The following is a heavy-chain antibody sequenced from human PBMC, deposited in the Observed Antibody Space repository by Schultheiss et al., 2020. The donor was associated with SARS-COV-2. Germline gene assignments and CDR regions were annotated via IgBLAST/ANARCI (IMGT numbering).Heavy chain of an antibody. Sequence: WVRQAPGKALEWLARIYWNDDKRYSPSLKTRLTISKDTSKNQVVLTMTNMDPVDTATYYCARTNGPLDYWGQGTLVTVSS. J-gene: IGHJ4*02. V-gene: IGHV2-70*19. D-gene: IGHD2-8*01. CDR3: ARTNGPLDY. CDR2: IYWNDDK.